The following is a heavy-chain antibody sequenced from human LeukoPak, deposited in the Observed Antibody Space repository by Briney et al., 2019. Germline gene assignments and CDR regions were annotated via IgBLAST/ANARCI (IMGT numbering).Heavy chain of an antibody. CDR1: GFTFSSYW. CDR3: ARDGVLRYFDWLLPPNAFDI. Sequence: GGSLRLSCAASGFTFSSYWMSWVRQAPGKGLEWVANIKQDGSEKYYVDSVKGRFTISRDNAKNSLYLQMNSLRAEDTAVYYCARDGVLRYFDWLLPPNAFDIWGQGTMVTVSS. CDR2: IKQDGSEK. V-gene: IGHV3-7*01. J-gene: IGHJ3*02. D-gene: IGHD3-9*01.